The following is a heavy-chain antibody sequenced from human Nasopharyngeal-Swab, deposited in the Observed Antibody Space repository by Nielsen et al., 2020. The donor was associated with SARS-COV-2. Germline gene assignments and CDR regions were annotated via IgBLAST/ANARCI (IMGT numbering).Heavy chain of an antibody. CDR1: GFTFSTYA. CDR2: ISNDGSNK. CDR3: AKAQGIRYGLDV. J-gene: IGHJ6*02. Sequence: GGSLRLSCAASGFTFSTYAMHWVRQAPGKGLGWVTLISNDGSNKYYGDSVKGRFTISRDNSRNTLFLQMNSLRPEDTAVYYCAKAQGIRYGLDVWGHGTTVTVSS. V-gene: IGHV3-30*18.